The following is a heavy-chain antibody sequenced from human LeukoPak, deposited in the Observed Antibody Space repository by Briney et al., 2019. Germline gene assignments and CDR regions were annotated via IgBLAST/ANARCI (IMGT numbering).Heavy chain of an antibody. V-gene: IGHV4-34*01. CDR1: GGSFSGYY. Sequence: SETLSLTCAVYGGSFSGYYWSWIRQPPGKGLEWIGEINHSGSTNYNPSLKSRVTISVDTSKNQFSLKLSSVTAADTAVYYCARRSDYGDYWGQGTLVTVSS. J-gene: IGHJ4*02. CDR2: INHSGST. CDR3: ARRSDYGDY.